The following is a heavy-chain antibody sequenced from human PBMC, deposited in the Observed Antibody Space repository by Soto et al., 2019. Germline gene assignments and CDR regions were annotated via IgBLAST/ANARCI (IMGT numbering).Heavy chain of an antibody. CDR3: ARGSEELELSLSYYYYYGMDV. V-gene: IGHV4-34*01. CDR1: GWSFSVYY. D-gene: IGHD1-7*01. Sequence: SETLSLTCAVYGWSFSVYYGSWIRQTQGKGLEWVLRINPSERPNYNPSLKSRVTISVDPSKHQFARKLSSVTAADRAVYYCARGSEELELSLSYYYYYGMDVWGQGTTVTVSS. J-gene: IGHJ6*02. CDR2: INPSERP.